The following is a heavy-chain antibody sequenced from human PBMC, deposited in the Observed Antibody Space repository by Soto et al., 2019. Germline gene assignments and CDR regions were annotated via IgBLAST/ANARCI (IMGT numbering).Heavy chain of an antibody. CDR1: GFTFSDHY. CDR3: ARDRGSGWFTFDY. D-gene: IGHD6-19*01. V-gene: IGHV3-72*01. J-gene: IGHJ4*02. CDR2: IRNKANSYTT. Sequence: EVQLVESGGGLVQPGGSLRLSCAASGFTFSDHYMDWVRQAPGKGLEWVGRIRNKANSYTTDYAASEKGRFAISRDDSKNSVSLQMNSLKTEDTAVYYCARDRGSGWFTFDYWGQGTLVTVSS.